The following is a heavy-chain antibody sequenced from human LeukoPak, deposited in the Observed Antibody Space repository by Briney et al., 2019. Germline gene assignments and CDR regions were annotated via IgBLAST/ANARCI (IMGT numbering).Heavy chain of an antibody. V-gene: IGHV3-21*01. D-gene: IGHD4-17*01. CDR1: GFTFSSYS. J-gene: IGHJ6*03. Sequence: PGGSLRLSCAASGFTFSSYSMNWVRQAPGKGLEWVSSISSSSSYIYYADSVKGRFTISRDNARKSLYLQMNSLRAEDTAVYYCARVVTTFSGYYYYYMDVWGKGTTVTVSS. CDR3: ARVVTTFSGYYYYYMDV. CDR2: ISSSSSYI.